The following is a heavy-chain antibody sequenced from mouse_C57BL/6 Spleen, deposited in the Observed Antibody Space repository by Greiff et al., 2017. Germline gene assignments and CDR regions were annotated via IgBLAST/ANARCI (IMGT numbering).Heavy chain of an antibody. CDR3: ARDYGPYWYFDV. D-gene: IGHD1-1*02. Sequence: VQLQQSGPELVKPGASVKISCKASGYTFTDYYMNWVKQSHGKSLEWIGDINPNNGGTSYNQKFKGKATLTVDKSSSTAYMGLRSLTSEDSAVYYCARDYGPYWYFDVWGTGTTVTVSS. CDR1: GYTFTDYY. V-gene: IGHV1-26*01. CDR2: INPNNGGT. J-gene: IGHJ1*03.